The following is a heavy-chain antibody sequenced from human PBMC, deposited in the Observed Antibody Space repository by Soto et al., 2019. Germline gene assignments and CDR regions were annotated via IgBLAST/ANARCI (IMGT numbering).Heavy chain of an antibody. V-gene: IGHV3-72*01. J-gene: IGHJ4*02. CDR1: GFTFSDHY. CDR3: ARFGVVTEAFDY. D-gene: IGHD3-3*01. Sequence: LRLSCAASGFTFSDHYMDWVRQAPGKGLEWVGRTRNKANSYTTEYAASVKGRFTISRDDSKNSLYLQMNSLKTEDTAVYYCARFGVVTEAFDYWGQGTLVTVSS. CDR2: TRNKANSYTT.